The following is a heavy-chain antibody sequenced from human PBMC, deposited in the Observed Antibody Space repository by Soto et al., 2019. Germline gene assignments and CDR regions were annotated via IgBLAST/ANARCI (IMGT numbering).Heavy chain of an antibody. J-gene: IGHJ6*02. Sequence: KSGGSLRLSCAASGFTFSNAWMSWVRQAPGKGLEWVGRIKSKTDGGTTDYAAPVKGRFTISRDDSKNTLYLQMNSLKTEDTAVYYCTTDRYCSGGSCYEDYYYYGMDVWGQGTTVTVSS. CDR1: GFTFSNAW. CDR2: IKSKTDGGTT. CDR3: TTDRYCSGGSCYEDYYYYGMDV. V-gene: IGHV3-15*01. D-gene: IGHD2-15*01.